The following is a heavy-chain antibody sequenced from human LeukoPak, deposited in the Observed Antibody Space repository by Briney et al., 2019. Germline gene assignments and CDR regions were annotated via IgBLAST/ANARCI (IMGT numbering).Heavy chain of an antibody. CDR2: ISTTSSYI. CDR1: GFTFSSYS. V-gene: IGHV3-21*01. CDR3: ARGQKDNWFDP. J-gene: IGHJ5*02. Sequence: GGSLRLSCAASGFTFSSYSMNWVRQAPGKGLEWVSSISTTSSYIYYADSVKGRFTISRDNAKNSLYLQMNSLRVEDAAVYYCARGQKDNWFDPWGQGTLVTVSS.